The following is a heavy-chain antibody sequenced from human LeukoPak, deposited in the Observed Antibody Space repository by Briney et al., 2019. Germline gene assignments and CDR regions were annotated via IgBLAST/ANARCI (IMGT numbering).Heavy chain of an antibody. V-gene: IGHV1-18*01. Sequence: ASVKVSCKASGYTFTSYGISWVRQAPGQGLEWMGWISAYNGNTNYAQKLQGRVTMTTDTSTSTAYMELSRLRSDDTAVYYCARESPGRRGYDSSEGVRWFDPWGQGTLVTVSS. J-gene: IGHJ5*02. D-gene: IGHD5-12*01. CDR1: GYTFTSYG. CDR2: ISAYNGNT. CDR3: ARESPGRRGYDSSEGVRWFDP.